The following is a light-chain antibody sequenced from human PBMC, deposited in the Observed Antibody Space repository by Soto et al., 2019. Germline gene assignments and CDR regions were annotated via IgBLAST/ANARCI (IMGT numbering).Light chain of an antibody. J-gene: IGKJ5*01. CDR2: GAS. CDR1: QSISDT. Sequence: EIVMTQSPSTLSLSPSGRSTLSCRASQSISDTLAWYQQKPGQAPRLLIYGASKRATGFPARFSGSGSGTDFTLTISSLQSEDFAVYYCQQYNNWPPSITFGQGTRLEIK. V-gene: IGKV3-15*01. CDR3: QQYNNWPPSIT.